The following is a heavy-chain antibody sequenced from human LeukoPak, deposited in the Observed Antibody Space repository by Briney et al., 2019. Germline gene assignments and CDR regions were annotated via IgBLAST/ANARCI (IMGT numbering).Heavy chain of an antibody. Sequence: SETLSLTCTVSGGSISSYYWSWIRQPPGKGLEWIGYIYYSGSTNYNPFLKSRVTISVDTSKNQFSLKLSSVTAADTAVYYCARQSLAYCGGDCSGAFDIWGQGTMVTVSS. J-gene: IGHJ3*02. CDR2: IYYSGST. V-gene: IGHV4-59*01. CDR1: GGSISSYY. CDR3: ARQSLAYCGGDCSGAFDI. D-gene: IGHD2-21*01.